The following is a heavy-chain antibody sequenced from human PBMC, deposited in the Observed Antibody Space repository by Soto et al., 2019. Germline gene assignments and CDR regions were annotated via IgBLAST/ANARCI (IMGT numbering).Heavy chain of an antibody. CDR3: AHYFIAPAGYHY. V-gene: IGHV2-5*02. Sequence: QITLKESGPTLVKPTQTLTLTCTFSGFSLSTSGVGVGWIRQPPGKALEWLALIYWDDYKYYSPSLKSRLTITNDTSKNRVVLTMTNMDPVDTATYYCAHYFIAPAGYHYWGQGTLVTVSS. CDR2: IYWDDYK. D-gene: IGHD6-13*01. J-gene: IGHJ4*02. CDR1: GFSLSTSGVG.